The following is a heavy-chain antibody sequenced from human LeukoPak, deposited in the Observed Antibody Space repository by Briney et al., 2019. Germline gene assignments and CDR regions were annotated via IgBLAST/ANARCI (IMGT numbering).Heavy chain of an antibody. CDR2: ISGSGGST. Sequence: PGGSLRLSCAASGFTFSSYSMNWVRQAPGKGLEWVSAISGSGGSTCYADSVKGRFTISRDNSKNTLYLQMNSLRAEDTAVYYCAKDPLGSYPYDYWGQGTLVTVSS. V-gene: IGHV3-23*01. CDR1: GFTFSSYS. D-gene: IGHD1-26*01. CDR3: AKDPLGSYPYDY. J-gene: IGHJ4*02.